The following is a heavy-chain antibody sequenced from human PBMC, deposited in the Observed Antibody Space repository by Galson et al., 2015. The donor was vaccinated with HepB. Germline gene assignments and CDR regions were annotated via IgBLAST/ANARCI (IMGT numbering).Heavy chain of an antibody. Sequence: SLRLSCAASGFTFSSFGMDWVRQAPGRGLEWISYISSSSSTIFYADSVEGRFTISRDNAKNSLYLQMNSLRDEDTAVYYCARDLPYDFWSGSYGRPGPDLDVWGKGTTVTVSS. CDR3: ARDLPYDFWSGSYGRPGPDLDV. CDR1: GFTFSSFG. D-gene: IGHD3-3*01. CDR2: ISSSSSTI. J-gene: IGHJ6*04. V-gene: IGHV3-48*02.